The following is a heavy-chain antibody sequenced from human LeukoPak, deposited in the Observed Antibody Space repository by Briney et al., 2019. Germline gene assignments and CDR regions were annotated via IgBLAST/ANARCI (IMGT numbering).Heavy chain of an antibody. V-gene: IGHV4-34*01. J-gene: IGHJ3*02. CDR1: GGSFSGYY. D-gene: IGHD5-24*01. CDR3: ARGRIDLARWLQLRPHAFDI. Sequence: PSETLSLTCAVYGGSFSGYYWSWIRQPPGKGLEWIGEINHSGSTNYNPSLKSRVTISVDTSKNQFSLKLSSVTAADTAVYYCARGRIDLARWLQLRPHAFDIWGQGTMVTVSS. CDR2: INHSGST.